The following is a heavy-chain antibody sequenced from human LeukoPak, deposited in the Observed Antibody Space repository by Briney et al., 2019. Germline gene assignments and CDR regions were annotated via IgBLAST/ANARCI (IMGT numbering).Heavy chain of an antibody. V-gene: IGHV3-7*01. CDR1: GFTFSSNW. D-gene: IGHD6-19*01. CDR2: IKQDGSGK. J-gene: IGHJ4*02. Sequence: GGSLRLSCAASGFTFSSNWMSWVRQAPGKGLEWVANIKQDGSGKYYVDSVKGRFTISRDNAKNSLYLQMNSLRAEDTAVYYCARDLIAVAESHFDYWGQGTLVTVAS. CDR3: ARDLIAVAESHFDY.